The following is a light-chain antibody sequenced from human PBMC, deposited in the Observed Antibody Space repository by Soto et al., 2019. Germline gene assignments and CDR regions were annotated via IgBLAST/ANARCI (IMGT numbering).Light chain of an antibody. J-gene: IGKJ4*01. Sequence: ESVLTQSPATLSLSPGERVTLSCRASESVNTFLAWYQQKPGQAPRLLSYDASNRATGIPARFSGGGSGTDFTLTIRSLERDDSAVYYCQQGKTWRALTFGGGTKVEIK. CDR2: DAS. V-gene: IGKV3-11*01. CDR1: ESVNTF. CDR3: QQGKTWRALT.